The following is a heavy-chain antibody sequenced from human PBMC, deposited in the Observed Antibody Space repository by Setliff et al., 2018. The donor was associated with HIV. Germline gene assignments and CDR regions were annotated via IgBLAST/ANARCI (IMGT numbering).Heavy chain of an antibody. CDR1: GFTFATYA. Sequence: PGGSLRLSCAASGFTFATYAMNWVRQAPGKGLEWVSTITDSGDSTYYADSVKGRFVISREKSKSTLYLQMNSLRAEDTAVYYCAKKTAAYTSGSWLHYWGQGTLVTVSS. CDR3: AKKTAAYTSGSWLHY. D-gene: IGHD3-10*01. J-gene: IGHJ4*02. V-gene: IGHV3-23*01. CDR2: ITDSGDST.